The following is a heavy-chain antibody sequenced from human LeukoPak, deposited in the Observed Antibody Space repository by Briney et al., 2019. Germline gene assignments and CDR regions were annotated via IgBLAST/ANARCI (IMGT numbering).Heavy chain of an antibody. Sequence: ASVKVSCRASGYTFTGYYMHWVRQAPGQGLEWMGWINPNSGGTNYAQKFQGRVTMTRDTSISTAYMELSRLRSDDTAVYYCARDRIVVVPAAMLTKYYYYYMDVWGKGTTVTVSS. CDR1: GYTFTGYY. J-gene: IGHJ6*03. V-gene: IGHV1-2*02. D-gene: IGHD2-2*01. CDR3: ARDRIVVVPAAMLTKYYYYYMDV. CDR2: INPNSGGT.